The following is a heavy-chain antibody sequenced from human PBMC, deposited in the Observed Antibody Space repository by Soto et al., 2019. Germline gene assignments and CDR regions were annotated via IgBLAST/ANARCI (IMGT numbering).Heavy chain of an antibody. D-gene: IGHD6-19*01. V-gene: IGHV6-1*01. CDR1: GDSVSSNSAA. CDR2: TYYRSKWYN. CDR3: AREGDSSGWYGMSRDY. J-gene: IGHJ4*02. Sequence: SQTLSLTCAISGDSVSSNSAAWNWIRQSPSRGLEWLGRTYYRSKWYNDYAVSVKSRITINPDTSKNQFSLQLNSVTPEDTAVYYCAREGDSSGWYGMSRDYWGQGTLVTVSS.